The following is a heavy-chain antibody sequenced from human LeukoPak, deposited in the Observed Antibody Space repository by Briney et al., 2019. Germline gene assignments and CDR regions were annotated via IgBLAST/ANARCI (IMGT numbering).Heavy chain of an antibody. CDR3: ARGKAGGRWFDP. J-gene: IGHJ5*02. D-gene: IGHD3-16*01. CDR2: IYYSGST. CDR1: GGSISSYY. V-gene: IGHV4-59*12. Sequence: PSETLSLTCTVSGGSISSYYWSWIRQPPGKGLEWIGYIYYSGSTNYNPSLKSRVTISVDTSKNQFSLKLSSVTAADTAVYYCARGKAGGRWFDPWGQGTLVTVSS.